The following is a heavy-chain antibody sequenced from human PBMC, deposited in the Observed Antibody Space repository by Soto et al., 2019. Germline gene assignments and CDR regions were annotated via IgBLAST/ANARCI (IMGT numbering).Heavy chain of an antibody. Sequence: GESLKISCXVSGFYFNNYGINWVRQAPGKGLEWVSSVSKSDYTYYSDSVKGRFTISRDNAKNSVSLQMNSLRAEDTAVYYCAREDSIIIPAVSDFWGQGTLVTVSS. CDR3: AREDSIIIPAVSDF. V-gene: IGHV3-21*01. J-gene: IGHJ4*02. CDR2: VSKSDYT. CDR1: GFYFNNYG. D-gene: IGHD2-2*01.